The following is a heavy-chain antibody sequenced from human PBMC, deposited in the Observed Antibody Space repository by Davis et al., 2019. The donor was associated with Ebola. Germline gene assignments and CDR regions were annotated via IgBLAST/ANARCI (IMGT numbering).Heavy chain of an antibody. CDR2: IWYDGSNK. D-gene: IGHD2-15*01. Sequence: GGSLRLSCAASGFTVSSNYMSWVRQAPGKGLEWVAVIWYDGSNKYYADSVKGRFTISRDNSKNTLYLQMNSLRAEDTAVYYCAREAIVVVVGGGMDVWGQGTTVTVSS. V-gene: IGHV3-33*08. CDR3: AREAIVVVVGGGMDV. J-gene: IGHJ6*02. CDR1: GFTVSSNY.